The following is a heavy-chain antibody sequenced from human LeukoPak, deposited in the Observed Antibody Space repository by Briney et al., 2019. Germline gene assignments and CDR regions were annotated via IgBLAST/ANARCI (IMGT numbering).Heavy chain of an antibody. Sequence: GGSLRLSCAASGFTFSTYWMHWVRQVPGKGLVWVSRINMDGSSTNYADSVKGRFTVSRDNAKNSLYLQMNSLRAEDTAVYYCARYLAAAGLEDYWGQGTLVTVSS. CDR2: INMDGSST. V-gene: IGHV3-74*01. D-gene: IGHD6-13*01. J-gene: IGHJ4*02. CDR3: ARYLAAAGLEDY. CDR1: GFTFSTYW.